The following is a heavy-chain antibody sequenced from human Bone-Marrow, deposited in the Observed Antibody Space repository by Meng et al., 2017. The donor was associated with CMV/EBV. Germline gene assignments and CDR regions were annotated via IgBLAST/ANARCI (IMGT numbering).Heavy chain of an antibody. J-gene: IGHJ4*02. CDR1: GYTFSSYG. Sequence: ASVKVSCKASGYTFSSYGISWVRQAPGQGLEWMGWISGYDGRTNYGQKFKGRVTMTTDTSTSTAYMELRSLRSDDTAVYYCARGGEYQLLPFDYWGQGTLVTVSS. CDR3: ARGGEYQLLPFDY. V-gene: IGHV1-18*01. CDR2: ISGYDGRT. D-gene: IGHD2-2*01.